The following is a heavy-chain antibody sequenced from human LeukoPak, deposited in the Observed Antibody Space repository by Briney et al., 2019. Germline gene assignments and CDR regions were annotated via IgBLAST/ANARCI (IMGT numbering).Heavy chain of an antibody. V-gene: IGHV3-30*19. D-gene: IGHD2-21*01. CDR2: IRYDGSHE. CDR3: AGDGDGFDP. CDR1: GLIFSSYG. Sequence: GRSLRLSCAASGLIFSSYGMHWVRQAPGKGREGVAVIRYDGSHEYYTDSVKGRFTIYRDNSRNTLYLQMNSLSAEDTAVYYCAGDGDGFDPWGQGTLVTVSS. J-gene: IGHJ5*02.